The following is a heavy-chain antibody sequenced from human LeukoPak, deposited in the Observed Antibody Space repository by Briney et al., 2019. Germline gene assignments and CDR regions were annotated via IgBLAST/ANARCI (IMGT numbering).Heavy chain of an antibody. V-gene: IGHV3-23*01. CDR2: ISGSGGST. CDR3: TTYSSGWWIFDY. Sequence: GGSLRLSCAASGFTFSSYAMSWVRQAPGKGLEWVSAISGSGGSTYYADSVKGRFTISRDNSKNTLYLQMNSLRAEDTAVYYCTTYSSGWWIFDYWGQGTLVTVSP. CDR1: GFTFSSYA. D-gene: IGHD6-19*01. J-gene: IGHJ4*02.